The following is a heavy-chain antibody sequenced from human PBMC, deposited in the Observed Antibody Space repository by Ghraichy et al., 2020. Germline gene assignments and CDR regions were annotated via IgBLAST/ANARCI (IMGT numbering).Heavy chain of an antibody. CDR1: GFTFDDYA. D-gene: IGHD5-18*01. Sequence: GGSLRLSCAASGFTFDDYAMHWVRQAPGKGLEWVSGISWNSGSIGYADSVKGRFTISRDNAKNSLYLQMNSLRAEDTALYYCAKEGRSYGALDYWGQGTLVTVSS. J-gene: IGHJ4*02. CDR3: AKEGRSYGALDY. CDR2: ISWNSGSI. V-gene: IGHV3-9*01.